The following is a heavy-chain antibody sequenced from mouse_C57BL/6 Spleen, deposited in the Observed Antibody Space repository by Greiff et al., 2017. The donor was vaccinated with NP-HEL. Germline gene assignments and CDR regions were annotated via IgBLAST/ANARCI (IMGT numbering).Heavy chain of an antibody. D-gene: IGHD1-1*01. CDR3: ARWPFITTDYYAMDY. V-gene: IGHV1-64*01. Sequence: QVQLQQPGAELVKPGASVKLSCKASGYTFTSYWMHWVKQRPGQGLEWIGMIHPNSGSTNYNEKFKSKATLTVDKSSSTAYMQLSSLTSEDSAVYYCARWPFITTDYYAMDYWGQGTSVTVSS. CDR1: GYTFTSYW. CDR2: IHPNSGST. J-gene: IGHJ4*01.